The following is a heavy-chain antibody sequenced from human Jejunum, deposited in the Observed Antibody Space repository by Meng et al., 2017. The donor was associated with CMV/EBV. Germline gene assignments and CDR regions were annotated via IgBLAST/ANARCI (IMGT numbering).Heavy chain of an antibody. D-gene: IGHD2-21*02. Sequence: GSSSSGGYVWSWLRQHPGKGLEWIGYNYKSGSTYYNPSLKSRVNISRDTSTNQLSRKLTSVTAAGTAVYYCARGGPNVVVTASCFDYWGQGTLVTVSS. J-gene: IGHJ4*02. CDR3: ARGGPNVVVTASCFDY. V-gene: IGHV4-31*02. CDR2: NYKSGST. CDR1: GSSSSGGYV.